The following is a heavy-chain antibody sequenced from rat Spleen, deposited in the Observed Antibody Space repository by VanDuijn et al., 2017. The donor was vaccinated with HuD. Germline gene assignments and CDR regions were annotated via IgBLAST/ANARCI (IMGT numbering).Heavy chain of an antibody. CDR3: ARSDSGYWYFDF. J-gene: IGHJ1*01. Sequence: EVQLVESGGGLVQPGRSLKLSCIASGFTFRNYDMAWVRQAPTKALEWVASISPSGGSTYYRDSVKGRFTVSRDNAKSTLYLQMDSLRSEDTATYYCARSDSGYWYFDFWGPGTMVTVSS. CDR1: GFTFRNYD. CDR2: ISPSGGST. V-gene: IGHV5-25*01. D-gene: IGHD4-3*01.